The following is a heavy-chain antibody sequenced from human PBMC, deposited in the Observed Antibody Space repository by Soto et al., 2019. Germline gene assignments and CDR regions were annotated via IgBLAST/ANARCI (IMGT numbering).Heavy chain of an antibody. CDR3: ARGRGYSYSLDP. D-gene: IGHD5-18*01. V-gene: IGHV4-30-4*01. CDR1: GDSISSNNNY. Sequence: SETLSLTCTVSGDSISSNNNYWSWIRQPPGEGLEWIGFISYSGTTSYSPSLKSRVAISLDTSKNQFSLSLSSVTAADTAVYYCARGRGYSYSLDPWGQGTLVTVSS. CDR2: ISYSGTT. J-gene: IGHJ5*02.